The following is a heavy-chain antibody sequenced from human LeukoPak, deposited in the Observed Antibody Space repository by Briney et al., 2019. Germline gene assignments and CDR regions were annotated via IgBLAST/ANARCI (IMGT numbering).Heavy chain of an antibody. D-gene: IGHD6-13*01. CDR1: EFTFSSYG. CDR3: ASRIATAGSVDY. V-gene: IGHV3-30*02. Sequence: GGSLRLSCAASEFTFSSYGMHWVRQAPGRGLEWVAFIRYDGSNKYYADSVKGRFTISRDNSKNTLYLQMNTLRAEDTAVYYCASRIATAGSVDYWGQGTLVTVSS. CDR2: IRYDGSNK. J-gene: IGHJ4*02.